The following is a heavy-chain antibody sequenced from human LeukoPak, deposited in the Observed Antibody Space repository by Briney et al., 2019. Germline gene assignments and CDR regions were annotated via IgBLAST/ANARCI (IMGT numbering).Heavy chain of an antibody. CDR3: ARAGYCSGGSCYGSDY. CDR2: IWYDGSNK. D-gene: IGHD2-15*01. Sequence: GGSLRLSCAASGFTFSSYGMHWVRQAPGKGLEWVAVIWYDGSNKYYADSVKGRFTISRDNSKNTLYLQMNSLRAEDTAVYYCARAGYCSGGSCYGSDYWGQGTLVSVSS. CDR1: GFTFSSYG. V-gene: IGHV3-33*01. J-gene: IGHJ4*02.